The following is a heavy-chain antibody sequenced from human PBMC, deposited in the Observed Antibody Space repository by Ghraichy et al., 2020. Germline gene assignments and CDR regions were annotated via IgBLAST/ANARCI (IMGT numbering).Heavy chain of an antibody. V-gene: IGHV3-66*02. CDR1: GFTVSSNY. D-gene: IGHD5-18*01. J-gene: IGHJ6*02. CDR2: IYSGGST. CDR3: ARDVRYSYGPDLYYYYGMDV. Sequence: GESLNISCAASGFTVSSNYMSWVRQPPGKGLEWVSVIYSGGSTYYADSVKGRFTISRDNSKNTLYLQMNSLRAEDTAVYYCARDVRYSYGPDLYYYYGMDVWGQGTTVTVSS.